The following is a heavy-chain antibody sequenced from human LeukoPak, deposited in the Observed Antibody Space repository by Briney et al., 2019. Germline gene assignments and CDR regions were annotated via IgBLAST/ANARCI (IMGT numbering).Heavy chain of an antibody. J-gene: IGHJ4*02. CDR2: INLKSGNT. D-gene: IGHD2-15*01. V-gene: IGHV1-8*03. CDR3: TRVDGSPDY. CDR1: GYTFTRYD. Sequence: ASAKVSCKASGYTFTRYDINWVRQATGQGLEWMGWINLKSGNTGHAQKFQGRVTITRDTSISTVYLELSSLRSEDTALYFCTRVDGSPDYWGQGTLVTVSS.